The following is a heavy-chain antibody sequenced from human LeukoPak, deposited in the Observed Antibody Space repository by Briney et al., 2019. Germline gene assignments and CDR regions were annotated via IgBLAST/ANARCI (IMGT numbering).Heavy chain of an antibody. Sequence: PSETLSLTCTVSGGSISSGSYYWSWIRQPAGKGLEWIGRIYTSGSTNYNPSLKSRVTISVDTSKNQFSLKLSSVTAADTAVYYCARDSSGPQDYYYYGMDVWGQGTTVTVSS. D-gene: IGHD6-19*01. CDR1: GGSISSGSYY. J-gene: IGHJ6*02. CDR3: ARDSSGPQDYYYYGMDV. CDR2: IYTSGST. V-gene: IGHV4-61*02.